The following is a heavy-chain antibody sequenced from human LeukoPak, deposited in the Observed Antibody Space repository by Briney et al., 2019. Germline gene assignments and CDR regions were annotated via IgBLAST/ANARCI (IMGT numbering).Heavy chain of an antibody. CDR3: ARGLFLSGYLDAFDI. J-gene: IGHJ3*02. CDR1: GFTFSSYE. V-gene: IGHV3-48*03. CDR2: ISSSGSTI. Sequence: GGSLRLSCAASGFTFSSYEMNWVRQAPGKGLEWVSYISSSGSTIYYADSVKGRCTISRDNSKNTLYLQMNSLRVEDTAVYYCARGLFLSGYLDAFDIWGQGTVVTVSS. D-gene: IGHD3-22*01.